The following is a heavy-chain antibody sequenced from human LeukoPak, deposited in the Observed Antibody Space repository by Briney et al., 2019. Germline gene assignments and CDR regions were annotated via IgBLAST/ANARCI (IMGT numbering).Heavy chain of an antibody. Sequence: SETLSLTCTVSGGSISSYYWSWIRQPAGKGLEWIGRIYTSGSTNYNPSLKSRVTMSVDTSKNQFSLKLSSVTAADTAVYYCARAIHYYDSSGYYTNWFDPWGQGTLVTVSS. J-gene: IGHJ5*02. CDR2: IYTSGST. CDR3: ARAIHYYDSSGYYTNWFDP. V-gene: IGHV4-4*07. D-gene: IGHD3-22*01. CDR1: GGSISSYY.